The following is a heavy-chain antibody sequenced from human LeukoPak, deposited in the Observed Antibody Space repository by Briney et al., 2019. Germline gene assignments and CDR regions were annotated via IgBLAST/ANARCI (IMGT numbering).Heavy chain of an antibody. V-gene: IGHV4-61*02. D-gene: IGHD3-22*01. CDR2: IYTSGST. Sequence: KTSETLSLTCTVSGGSISSGSYYWSWIRQPAGKGLEWIGRIYTSGSTNYNPSLKSRVTISVDTSKNQFSLKLSSVTAADTAVYYCARLAWRYYDSSGFDYWGQGTLVTVSS. CDR3: ARLAWRYYDSSGFDY. J-gene: IGHJ4*02. CDR1: GGSISSGSYY.